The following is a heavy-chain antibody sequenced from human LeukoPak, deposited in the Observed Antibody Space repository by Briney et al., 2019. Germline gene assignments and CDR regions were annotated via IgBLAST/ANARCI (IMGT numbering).Heavy chain of an antibody. CDR2: IYPGDSDT. CDR1: GYRFTSYW. V-gene: IGHV5-51*01. Sequence: GESLKISFKGSGYRFTSYWIGWVRRRPGKGLEWMGIIYPGDSDTRYSPSFQGQVTISADKSISTAYLQWSSLKASDTAMYYCALETAPAFDIWGQGAMVTVSS. CDR3: ALETAPAFDI. J-gene: IGHJ3*02. D-gene: IGHD5-18*01.